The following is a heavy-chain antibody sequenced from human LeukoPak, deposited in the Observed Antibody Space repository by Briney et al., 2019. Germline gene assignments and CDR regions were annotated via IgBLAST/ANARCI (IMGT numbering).Heavy chain of an antibody. V-gene: IGHV3-23*01. D-gene: IGHD3-22*01. J-gene: IGHJ6*01. Sequence: GGSLRLSGAASGFTFCGYAMRWVPQAPGKGLEGVLYPSGGGGRTYYADSVRGRLTSSTDNSKNTLDLQMYSLRAKGTDVYYCAKRRGPDYSDRNVRGMDVWGQGTTVTVSS. CDR1: GFTFCGYA. CDR2: PSGGGGRT. CDR3: AKRRGPDYSDRNVRGMDV.